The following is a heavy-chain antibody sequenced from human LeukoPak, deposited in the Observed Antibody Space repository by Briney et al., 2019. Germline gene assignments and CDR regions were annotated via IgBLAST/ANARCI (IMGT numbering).Heavy chain of an antibody. V-gene: IGHV4-61*02. CDR3: ARLFWPISWAGGIYFDY. J-gene: IGHJ4*02. CDR2: FYTSGST. CDR1: GGSISSGSYY. D-gene: IGHD3-16*01. Sequence: PSQTLSHTCTVSGGSISSGSYYWSWIRQPAGKGLEWIGRFYTSGSTNYNPSLKSRVTISVDTSKNQFSLKLSSVTAADTAVYYCARLFWPISWAGGIYFDYWGQGTLVTVSS.